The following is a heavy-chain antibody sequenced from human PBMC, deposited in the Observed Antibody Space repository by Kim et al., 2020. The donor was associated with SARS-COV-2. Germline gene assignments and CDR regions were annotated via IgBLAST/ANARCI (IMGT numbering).Heavy chain of an antibody. Sequence: ASVKVSCKASGYTFTSYGISWVRQAPGQGLEWMGWISAYNGNTNYAQKLQGRVTMTTDTSTSTAYMELRSLRSDDTAVYYCARDHYGSGSYYRYPFDYWGQGTLVTVSS. CDR2: ISAYNGNT. CDR1: GYTFTSYG. J-gene: IGHJ4*02. D-gene: IGHD3-10*01. V-gene: IGHV1-18*01. CDR3: ARDHYGSGSYYRYPFDY.